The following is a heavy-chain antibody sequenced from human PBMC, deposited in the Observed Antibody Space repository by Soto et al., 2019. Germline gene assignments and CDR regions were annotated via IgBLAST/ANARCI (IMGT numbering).Heavy chain of an antibody. Sequence: GGSLRLSCAASGFTFSSYGMHWVRQAPGKGLEWVAVISYDGSNKYYADSVKGRFTISRDNSKNTLFLQMNSLRVEDTAVYYCARGSHNWNSREFYFYYNLDVWGQGTTVTVSS. J-gene: IGHJ6*03. D-gene: IGHD1-20*01. CDR3: ARGSHNWNSREFYFYYNLDV. CDR2: ISYDGSNK. V-gene: IGHV3-30*03. CDR1: GFTFSSYG.